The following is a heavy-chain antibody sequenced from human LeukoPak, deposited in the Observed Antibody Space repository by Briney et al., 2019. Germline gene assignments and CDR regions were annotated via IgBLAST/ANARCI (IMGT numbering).Heavy chain of an antibody. Sequence: GGSLRLSCAASGFTFSSYAMSWVRQAPGKGLEWVSDISGSGGSMYYADSVKGRFTISRGKSKNTLHLQMNSLRAEDTAVYYCAREEAIAAGGTFFDYWGQGTLVTVSS. D-gene: IGHD6-13*01. CDR3: AREEAIAAGGTFFDY. CDR2: ISGSGGSM. J-gene: IGHJ4*02. V-gene: IGHV3-23*01. CDR1: GFTFSSYA.